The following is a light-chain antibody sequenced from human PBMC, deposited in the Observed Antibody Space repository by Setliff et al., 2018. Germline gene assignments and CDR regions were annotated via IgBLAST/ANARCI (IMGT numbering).Light chain of an antibody. J-gene: IGLJ1*01. CDR1: SSDVGAYNY. CDR3: GSYARSSAPYV. Sequence: QSALTQPASVSGYPGQSITISCAGTSSDVGAYNYASWYQQNPGKAPKLLIYAVNNRPSGVSDRFSGSKSGNTASLTISGLQAEDEADYYCGSYARSSAPYVFGTGTKGTVL. CDR2: AVN. V-gene: IGLV2-14*01.